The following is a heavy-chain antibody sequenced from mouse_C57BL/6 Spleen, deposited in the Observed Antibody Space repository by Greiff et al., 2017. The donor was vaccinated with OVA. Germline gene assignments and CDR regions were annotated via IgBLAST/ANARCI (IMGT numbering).Heavy chain of an antibody. J-gene: IGHJ4*01. Sequence: VQLQQSGPGLVQPSPCLSLTCTVSGFSLTSYGVHWVRQSPGTGLEWLGVIGSGGSTDYNAAFISRRSISKDNSKSQVFFKMNSLQADDTIYYCARAYSGAMDYWGQGTSVTVSS. CDR1: GFSLTSYG. CDR3: ARAYSGAMDY. CDR2: IGSGGST. D-gene: IGHD2-12*01. V-gene: IGHV2-2*01.